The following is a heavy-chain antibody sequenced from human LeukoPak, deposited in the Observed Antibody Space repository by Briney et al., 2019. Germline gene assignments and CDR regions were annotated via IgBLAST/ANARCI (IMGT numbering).Heavy chain of an antibody. CDR2: IKQDGSDK. D-gene: IGHD2-8*01. CDR1: GFTFSNYW. CDR3: AKNGGNHDY. J-gene: IGHJ4*02. V-gene: IGHV3-7*02. Sequence: GGSLRLSCAASGFTFSNYWMSWVRQAPGKGLEGVANIKQDGSDKYYVDSVKGRFTISRDNAKNSLYLQMNSLRAEDTAVYYCAKNGGNHDYWGQGTLVTVSS.